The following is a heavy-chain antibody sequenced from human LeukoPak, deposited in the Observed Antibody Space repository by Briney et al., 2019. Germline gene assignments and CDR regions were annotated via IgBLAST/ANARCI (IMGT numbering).Heavy chain of an antibody. V-gene: IGHV3-30*02. CDR1: GFTFSSYG. D-gene: IGHD2-15*01. Sequence: GGSLRLSCAASGFTFSSYGMHWVRQAPGKGLEWVAFIRYDGSNKYYADSVKGRFTISRDNSKNTLYLQMNSLRAEDTAVYYCARDRTVVAATRGYFDYWGQGTLVTVSS. CDR3: ARDRTVVAATRGYFDY. J-gene: IGHJ4*02. CDR2: IRYDGSNK.